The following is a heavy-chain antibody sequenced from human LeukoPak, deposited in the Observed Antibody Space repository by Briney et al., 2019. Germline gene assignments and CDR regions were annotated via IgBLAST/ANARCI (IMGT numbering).Heavy chain of an antibody. CDR1: GYTFTSYG. CDR3: ARVGTCGGDCYSEDY. CDR2: ISAYNGNT. J-gene: IGHJ4*02. Sequence: ASVKVSCKASGYTFTSYGISWVRQAPGQGLEWMGWISAYNGNTNYAQKLQGRVTTTTDTSTSTAYMELRSLRSDDTAVYYCARVGTCGGDCYSEDYWGQGTLVTVSS. V-gene: IGHV1-18*01. D-gene: IGHD2-21*01.